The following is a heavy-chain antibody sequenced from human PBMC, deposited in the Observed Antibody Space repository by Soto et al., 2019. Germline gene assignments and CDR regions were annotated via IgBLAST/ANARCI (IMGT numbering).Heavy chain of an antibody. J-gene: IGHJ4*02. V-gene: IGHV1-18*01. CDR1: GYTFTSYG. D-gene: IGHD5-12*01. CDR3: ARDRGGYSGYGYFDY. CDR2: ISAYNGNT. Sequence: ASVKVFCKASGYTFTSYGISWVRQAPGQGLEWMGWISAYNGNTNYAQKLQGRVTMTTDTSTSTAYMELRSLRSDDTAVYYCARDRGGYSGYGYFDYWGQGTLVTVSS.